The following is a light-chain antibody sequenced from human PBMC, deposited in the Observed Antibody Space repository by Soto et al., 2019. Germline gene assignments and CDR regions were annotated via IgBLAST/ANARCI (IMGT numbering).Light chain of an antibody. CDR3: GAWDDSLNGYV. V-gene: IGLV1-44*01. CDR2: NSD. CDR1: TSNIGRNT. J-gene: IGLJ1*01. Sequence: QLVLTQPPSASGTPGQRVSISCSGSTSNIGRNTVNWYQQLPETAPKLLIYNSDQRPSWVPDRFSGSESGTSASLAISGLQSEDEADYYCGAWDDSLNGYVFGTGTKVTVL.